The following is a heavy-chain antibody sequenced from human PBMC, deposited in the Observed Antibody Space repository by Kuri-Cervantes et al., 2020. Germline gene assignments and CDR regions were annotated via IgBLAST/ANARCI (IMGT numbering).Heavy chain of an antibody. CDR1: GFSLSTSGVG. CDR3: ARLTSPVMVRGDTLDY. CDR2: IYWDDDK. D-gene: IGHD3-10*01. J-gene: IGHJ4*02. V-gene: IGHV2-5*02. Sequence: SGPTLVKPTQTLTLTCTFSGFSLSTSGVGVGWIRQPPGKALEWLALIYWDDDKRYSPSLKSRLTITKDTSKNQVVLTMTNMDPVDTATYYCARLTSPVMVRGDTLDYWGQGILVTVSS.